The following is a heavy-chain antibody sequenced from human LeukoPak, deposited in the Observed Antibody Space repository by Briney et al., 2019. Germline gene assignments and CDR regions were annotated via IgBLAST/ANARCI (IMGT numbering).Heavy chain of an antibody. D-gene: IGHD6-13*01. CDR3: ARDRGQLGIDY. J-gene: IGHJ4*02. V-gene: IGHV4-59*01. Sequence: SETLSLTCTVSGGSISSYHWSWIRQPPGKGLEWIGYIYYSGSTNYNPSLKSRVTISVDTSKNQFSLKLSSVTAADTAVYYCARDRGQLGIDYWGQGTLVTVSS. CDR1: GGSISSYH. CDR2: IYYSGST.